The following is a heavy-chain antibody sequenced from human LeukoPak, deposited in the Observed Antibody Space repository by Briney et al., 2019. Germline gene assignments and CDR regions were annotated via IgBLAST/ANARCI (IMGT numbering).Heavy chain of an antibody. CDR2: IIPILDIT. CDR1: GGTFSSYA. D-gene: IGHD2-15*01. Sequence: GASVKVSCKASGGTFSSYAISWVRQAPGQGLEWMGRIIPILDITNYAREFQGRLTITADKSTSTVYMELSSLGSEDTAVYYCARREGSGGSLHWFDPWGQGTLVTVSS. CDR3: ARREGSGGSLHWFDP. J-gene: IGHJ5*02. V-gene: IGHV1-69*04.